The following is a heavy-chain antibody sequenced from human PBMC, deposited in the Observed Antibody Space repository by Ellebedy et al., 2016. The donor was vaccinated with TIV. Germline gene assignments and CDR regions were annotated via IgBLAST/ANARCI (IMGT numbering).Heavy chain of an antibody. CDR1: GYIFIKYH. V-gene: IGHV1-2*02. CDR2: INPYIGGT. CDR3: AAEIVHSSGGFDY. J-gene: IGHJ4*02. Sequence: AASVKVSCKASGYIFIKYHMHWARQAPGQGLEWMGWINPYIGGTNYAQKFQGRVTITRDTSISTAYMELSRLRSDDTAVYYCAAEIVHSSGGFDYWGQGTLVTVSS. D-gene: IGHD6-19*01.